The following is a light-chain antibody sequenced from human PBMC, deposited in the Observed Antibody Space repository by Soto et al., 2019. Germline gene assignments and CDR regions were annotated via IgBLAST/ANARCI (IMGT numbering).Light chain of an antibody. J-gene: IGKJ3*01. CDR2: AAS. V-gene: IGKV1-39*01. CDR3: QQSYSMGFT. CDR1: QSINTN. Sequence: DIQMTQSPSSLSASVGDRVTITCRASQSINTNLNWYQQRPGKAPKLLIFAASTLQSGVPSTFSGSGSGTDFTLTISSLQPEDFATYYCQQSYSMGFTFGPGTKVDIK.